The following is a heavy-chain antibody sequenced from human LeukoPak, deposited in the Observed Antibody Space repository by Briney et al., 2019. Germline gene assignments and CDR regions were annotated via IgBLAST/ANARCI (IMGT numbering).Heavy chain of an antibody. CDR3: ARGSDGQWLVLDY. Sequence: GGSLRLSCAASGFTFSSYAMHWVRQAPGKGLEWVAVISYDGSNKYYADSVKGRFTISRDNSKNTLYLQMNSLRAEDTAVYYCARGSDGQWLVLDYWGQGTLVTVSS. CDR1: GFTFSSYA. D-gene: IGHD6-19*01. J-gene: IGHJ4*02. CDR2: ISYDGSNK. V-gene: IGHV3-30-3*01.